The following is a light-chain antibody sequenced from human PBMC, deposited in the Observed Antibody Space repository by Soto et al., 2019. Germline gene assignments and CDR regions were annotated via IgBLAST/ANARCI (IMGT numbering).Light chain of an antibody. Sequence: EIVLTQSPGPLSLSPGERATLSCRARQSVSSNYLAWYQQKPGQAPRLLIYGASSRATGIPDRFSGSGSGTDFTLTNSRLEHEDFAVYYCQHVGSSLSITFGQGTRLEIK. J-gene: IGKJ5*01. V-gene: IGKV3-20*01. CDR1: QSVSSNY. CDR3: QHVGSSLSIT. CDR2: GAS.